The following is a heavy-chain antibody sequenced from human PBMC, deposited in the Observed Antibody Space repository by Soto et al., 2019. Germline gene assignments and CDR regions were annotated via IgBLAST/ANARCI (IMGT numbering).Heavy chain of an antibody. CDR2: MNPNSGNT. V-gene: IGHV1-8*01. CDR3: AREHYVNYAWFDP. CDR1: GYTFPSYD. Sequence: QVQLVQSGAEVKKPGASVKVSCKASGYTFPSYDINWVRQATGQGLEWMGWMNPNSGNTGYAQKLQGRVTMTRNTSISTAYMELRSLRSEDTAVYYCAREHYVNYAWFDPWGQGTLVTVSS. J-gene: IGHJ5*02. D-gene: IGHD3-10*02.